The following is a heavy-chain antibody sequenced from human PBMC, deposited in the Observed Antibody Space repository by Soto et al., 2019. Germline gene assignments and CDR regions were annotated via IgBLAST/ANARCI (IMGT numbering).Heavy chain of an antibody. D-gene: IGHD6-6*01. CDR2: IYYSGST. Sequence: QVQLQESGPGLVKPSQTLSLTCTVSGGSISSGGYYWSWIRQHPGKGLEWIGYIYYSGSTYYNPSLKSRVTISVDTSXXXXXXXXXXXXXXXXXXXXXXXXXXXXXXXSSSSDYWGQGTLVTVSS. J-gene: IGHJ4*02. CDR3: XXXXXXXXXXXSSSSDY. CDR1: GGSISSGGYY. V-gene: IGHV4-31*03.